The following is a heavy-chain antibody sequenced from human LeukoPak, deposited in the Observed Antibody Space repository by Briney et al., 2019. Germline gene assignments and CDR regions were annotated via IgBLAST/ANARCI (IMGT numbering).Heavy chain of an antibody. Sequence: GGSLRLSCAASGFTFSTYAMHWVRQPPGKGLEWVAIISYDGSNKYYADSVKGRFTISRDNSKNALYLQMNGLRADDTAVYYCGIRDTSDYYVFWGQGTLVTVSS. D-gene: IGHD3-22*01. CDR3: GIRDTSDYYVF. J-gene: IGHJ4*02. CDR2: ISYDGSNK. CDR1: GFTFSTYA. V-gene: IGHV3-30-3*01.